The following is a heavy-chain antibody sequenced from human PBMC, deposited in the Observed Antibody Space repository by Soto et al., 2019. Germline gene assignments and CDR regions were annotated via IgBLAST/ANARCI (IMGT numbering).Heavy chain of an antibody. D-gene: IGHD2-2*01. Sequence: QVQMVESGGGLVKPGGSLRLSCAVSGFTFSDYYMSWIRQAPGKGREWISYISTGSIYTNYADSVKGRCTISRDNAKNLLYLQMNSLRAEDTAVYYCASAEYHGAFDNWGQGTMVRVSS. J-gene: IGHJ3*02. CDR3: ASAEYHGAFDN. V-gene: IGHV3-11*05. CDR2: ISTGSIYT. CDR1: GFTFSDYY.